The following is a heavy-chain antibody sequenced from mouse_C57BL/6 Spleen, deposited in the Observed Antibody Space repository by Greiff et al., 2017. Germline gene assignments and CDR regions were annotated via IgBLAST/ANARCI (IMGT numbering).Heavy chain of an antibody. CDR2: IYPGRGST. Sequence: VQLQQPGAELVKPGASVKMSCKASGYTFTSYWITWVKQRPGQGLEWIGDIYPGRGSTNYNEKFKSKATLTVDTSSSTAYMQLSSLTSEDSAVYYWERRMGNGSGDGNVWGTGTTVTVSS. D-gene: IGHD1-1*01. CDR3: ERRMGNGSGDGNV. V-gene: IGHV1-55*01. CDR1: GYTFTSYW. J-gene: IGHJ1*03.